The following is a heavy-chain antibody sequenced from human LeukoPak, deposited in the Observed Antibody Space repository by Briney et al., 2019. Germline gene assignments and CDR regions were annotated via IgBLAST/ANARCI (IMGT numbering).Heavy chain of an antibody. CDR2: IYSGGST. Sequence: PGGSLRLSCAASGFTVSSNYMSWVRQAPGKGLEWVSVIYSGGSTYYADSVKGRFTISRDNSKNTLYLQMNSLRAEDTAVYYCARENNYGDYVSDAFDIWGQGTMVTVSS. D-gene: IGHD4-17*01. J-gene: IGHJ3*02. CDR3: ARENNYGDYVSDAFDI. V-gene: IGHV3-53*01. CDR1: GFTVSSNY.